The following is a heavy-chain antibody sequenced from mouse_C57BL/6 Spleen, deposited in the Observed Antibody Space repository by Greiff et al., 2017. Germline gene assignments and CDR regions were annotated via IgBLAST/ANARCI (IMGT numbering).Heavy chain of an antibody. V-gene: IGHV1-61*01. CDR3: ARPYGKDGFDY. Sequence: QVQLQQPGAELVRPGSSVKLSCKASGYTFTSYWMDWVKQRPGQGLEWIGNIYPSDSETHYNQKFKDKATLTVDKSSSTAYMQLSSLTSEDSAVYYCARPYGKDGFDYWGQGTTLTVSS. CDR2: IYPSDSET. CDR1: GYTFTSYW. D-gene: IGHD1-1*01. J-gene: IGHJ2*01.